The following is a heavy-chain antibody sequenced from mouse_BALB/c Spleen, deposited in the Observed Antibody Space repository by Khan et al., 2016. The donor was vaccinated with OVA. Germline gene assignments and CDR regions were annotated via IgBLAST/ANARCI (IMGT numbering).Heavy chain of an antibody. CDR3: ARSNGNDWFAY. D-gene: IGHD2-1*01. CDR2: INTYIGEP. J-gene: IGHJ3*01. CDR1: GYTFTNYG. Sequence: QIQLVQSGPELKKPGETVKISCRASGYTFTNYGMNWVKQAPGQGLKWMGWINTYIGEPTYADDFKGRFAFSLETSASTASSQINNLKNEDTATYFGARSNGNDWFAYWGQGTLVTVSA. V-gene: IGHV9-3-1*01.